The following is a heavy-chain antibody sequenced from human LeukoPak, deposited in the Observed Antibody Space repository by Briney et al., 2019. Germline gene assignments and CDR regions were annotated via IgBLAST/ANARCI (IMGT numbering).Heavy chain of an antibody. V-gene: IGHV4-39*01. CDR3: ARQSGSYSSRFCDY. D-gene: IGHD1-26*01. CDR1: GGSISSSSYY. Sequence: SETLSLTCTVSGGSISSSSYYWGWIRQPPGKGLEWIGSIYYSGGTYYNPSLKSRVTISVDTSKNQFSLKLSSVTAADTAVYYCARQSGSYSSRFCDYWGQGTLVTVSS. J-gene: IGHJ4*02. CDR2: IYYSGGT.